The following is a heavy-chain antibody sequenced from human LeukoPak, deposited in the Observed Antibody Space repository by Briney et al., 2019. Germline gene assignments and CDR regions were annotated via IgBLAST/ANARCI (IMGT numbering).Heavy chain of an antibody. D-gene: IGHD1-1*01. CDR2: IYYSGGT. J-gene: IGHJ3*02. CDR1: GGSMSPFY. CDR3: AVNSTKHTFDI. V-gene: IGHV4-59*08. Sequence: PSETLSLTCTVSGGSMSPFYWSWIRQSPGKGLEWIGSIYYSGGTNHNPSLKSRVTISVDTSKNQLSLELSSVSAADTAVYYCAVNSTKHTFDIWGQGTMATVSS.